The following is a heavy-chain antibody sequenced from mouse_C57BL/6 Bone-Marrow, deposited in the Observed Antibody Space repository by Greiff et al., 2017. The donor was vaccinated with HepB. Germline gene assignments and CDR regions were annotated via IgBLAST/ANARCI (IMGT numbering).Heavy chain of an antibody. CDR1: GFTFSSYA. J-gene: IGHJ1*03. V-gene: IGHV5-4*03. CDR2: ISDGGSYT. CDR3: ARGGPTIVTTWYFDV. D-gene: IGHD2-5*01. Sequence: EVKLVESGGGLVKPGGSLKLSCAASGFTFSSYAMSWVRQTPEKRLEWVATISDGGSYTYYPDNVKGRFPISRDNAKNNLYLQMSHLKSEETAMYYCARGGPTIVTTWYFDVWGTGTTVTVSS.